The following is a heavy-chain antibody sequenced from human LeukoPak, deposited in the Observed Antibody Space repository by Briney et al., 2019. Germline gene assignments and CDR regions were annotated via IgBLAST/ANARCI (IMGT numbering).Heavy chain of an antibody. CDR2: IRYDGSNK. V-gene: IGHV3-30*02. J-gene: IGHJ4*02. Sequence: GGSLRLSCAASGFTFSNYGLHWVRQAPGKGLEWVAFIRYDGSNKYYADSVKGRFTISRDNSKNTLYLQMNSLRAEDTAVYYCAKDPEVRRVSGIAAAGPPFDYWGQGTLVTVSS. CDR1: GFTFSNYG. D-gene: IGHD6-13*01. CDR3: AKDPEVRRVSGIAAAGPPFDY.